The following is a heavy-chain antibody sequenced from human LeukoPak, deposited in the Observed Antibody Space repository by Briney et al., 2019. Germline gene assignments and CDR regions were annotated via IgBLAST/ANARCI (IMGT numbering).Heavy chain of an antibody. V-gene: IGHV3-23*01. Sequence: GGSLRLSCAASGFTFSSYAMSWVRQAPGKGLEWVSAISGSGGSTYYADSVKGRFTISRDNSKNTLYLQMNSLRAEDTAVYYCAKDCPYYDFWSGYPKDYGMDVWGQGTTVTVSS. CDR1: GFTFSSYA. D-gene: IGHD3-3*01. CDR2: ISGSGGST. J-gene: IGHJ6*02. CDR3: AKDCPYYDFWSGYPKDYGMDV.